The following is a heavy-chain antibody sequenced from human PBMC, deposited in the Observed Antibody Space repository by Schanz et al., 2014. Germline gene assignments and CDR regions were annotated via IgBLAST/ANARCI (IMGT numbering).Heavy chain of an antibody. V-gene: IGHV1-69*04. D-gene: IGHD4-17*01. CDR2: IIPILGIA. CDR1: GGTFSSFG. J-gene: IGHJ4*02. CDR3: ARGYGDSPTDF. Sequence: VQLEQSGAEVKKPGSSVKVSCKASGGTFSSFGINWVRQAPGQGLEWMGRIIPILGIANYAQKLQGRVTMTTDTSTSTAYMELRSLRSDDTAVYYCARGYGDSPTDFWGQGTLVTVSS.